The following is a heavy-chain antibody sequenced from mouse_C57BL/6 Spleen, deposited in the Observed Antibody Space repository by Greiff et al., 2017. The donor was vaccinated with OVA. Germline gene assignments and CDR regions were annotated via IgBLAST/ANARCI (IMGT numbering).Heavy chain of an antibody. CDR1: GYTFTSYG. CDR3: AGDDYDGVYAMDY. J-gene: IGHJ4*01. V-gene: IGHV1-81*01. CDR2: IYPRSGNT. Sequence: QVQLQQSGAELARPGASVKLSCKASGYTFTSYGISWVKQRTGQGLEWIGEIYPRSGNTYYNEKFKGKATLTADKSSSTAYMELRSLTSEDYAVSFCAGDDYDGVYAMDYWGQGTSVTVSS. D-gene: IGHD2-4*01.